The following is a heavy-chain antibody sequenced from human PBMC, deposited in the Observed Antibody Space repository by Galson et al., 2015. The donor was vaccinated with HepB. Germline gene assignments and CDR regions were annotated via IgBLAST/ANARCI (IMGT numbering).Heavy chain of an antibody. J-gene: IGHJ4*02. CDR3: ARLSLSSGWYEVLDY. CDR1: GYTFTNYL. D-gene: IGHD6-19*01. Sequence: SVKVSCKASGYTFTNYLINWVRQAPGQGLEWMGWINTNTGNPTYDKGFTGRFVFSLDTSVSTTYLQISSLKTEDTAVYYCARLSLSSGWYEVLDYWGQGTLVTVSS. CDR2: INTNTGNP. V-gene: IGHV7-4-1*02.